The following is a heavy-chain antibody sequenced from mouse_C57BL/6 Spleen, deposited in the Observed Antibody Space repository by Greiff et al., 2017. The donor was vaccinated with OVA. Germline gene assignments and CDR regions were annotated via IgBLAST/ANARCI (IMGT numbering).Heavy chain of an antibody. CDR3: ARGGLFDY. J-gene: IGHJ2*01. V-gene: IGHV1-82*01. Sequence: QVQLQQSGPELVKPGASVKISCKASGYAFSSSWMNWVKQRPGKGLEWIGRIYPGDGDTNYNGKFKGKATLTTDKSSSTAYTQLSSLTSEYSAVYFCARGGLFDYWGQGTTLTVSS. CDR2: IYPGDGDT. D-gene: IGHD3-1*01. CDR1: GYAFSSSW.